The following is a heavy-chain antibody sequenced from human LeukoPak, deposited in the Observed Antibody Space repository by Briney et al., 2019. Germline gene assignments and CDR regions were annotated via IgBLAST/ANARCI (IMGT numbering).Heavy chain of an antibody. J-gene: IGHJ6*04. Sequence: GGSLRVSCAASGFTLCDNVIHWVPQTPGRGREWVAMISFDGSDKYYADSVKGRFTISRDKSKTTLYLQMTSLRAEDTAVYYCARDLYGSRSKRCGMDVWGKGTTVTVST. D-gene: IGHD3-10*01. CDR3: ARDLYGSRSKRCGMDV. CDR2: ISFDGSDK. V-gene: IGHV3-30*04. CDR1: GFTLCDNV.